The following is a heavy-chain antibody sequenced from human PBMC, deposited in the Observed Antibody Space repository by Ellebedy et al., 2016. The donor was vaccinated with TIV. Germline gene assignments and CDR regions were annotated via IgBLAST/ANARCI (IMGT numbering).Heavy chain of an antibody. J-gene: IGHJ6*02. CDR1: GGSISALTYH. V-gene: IGHV4-39*07. Sequence: MPSETLSLTCNVSGGSISALTYHWGWVRQSPGKGLEWIGNSHYRGSTYYNPSLRSRVTISIDTSKSQFSLDLTSVTAADTAVYYCVLVAALRDRYYYYGVGVWGQGTTVTVSS. CDR3: VLVAALRDRYYYYGVGV. CDR2: SHYRGST. D-gene: IGHD6-25*01.